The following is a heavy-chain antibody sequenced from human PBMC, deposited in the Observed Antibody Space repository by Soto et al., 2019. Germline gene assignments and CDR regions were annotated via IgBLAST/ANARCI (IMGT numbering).Heavy chain of an antibody. Sequence: QVQLVQSGAELKKPGSSVKVSCKASGDTFSGYPINWVRQAPGEGLEWMGRIIPVLGTTNDAQRFEGRVTFTADESTNTAYMELRGLLSEDTAVYYCARDGGFGELKYGGPGTLVTVSS. J-gene: IGHJ4*02. CDR2: IIPVLGTT. CDR3: ARDGGFGELKY. D-gene: IGHD3-10*01. V-gene: IGHV1-69*11. CDR1: GDTFSGYP.